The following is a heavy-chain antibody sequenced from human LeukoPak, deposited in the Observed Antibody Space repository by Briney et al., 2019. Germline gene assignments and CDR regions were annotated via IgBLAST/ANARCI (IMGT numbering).Heavy chain of an antibody. Sequence: ASVKVSCKASGYTFTSYGISWVRQAPGQGLEWMGWITAYNGNRKYAQKFQDRVTMTTDTSTSTAYMVVTTLRSDDTAVYYCATVGGLDDYWGQGTLVTVSS. V-gene: IGHV1-18*01. D-gene: IGHD3-16*01. J-gene: IGHJ4*02. CDR3: ATVGGLDDY. CDR2: ITAYNGNR. CDR1: GYTFTSYG.